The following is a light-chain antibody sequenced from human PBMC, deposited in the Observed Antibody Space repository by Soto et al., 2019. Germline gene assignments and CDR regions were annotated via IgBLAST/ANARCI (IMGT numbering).Light chain of an antibody. Sequence: EVVLTQSPATLSLSPGERATLSCRASENVRTFVDCYQQKPGQAPRLLMYDASTRATGIPDRFSGSGSGTDFTLIISRLEPEDFAVYYCQQYRDSLLTLGQGTKVDIK. J-gene: IGKJ1*01. CDR3: QQYRDSLLT. V-gene: IGKV3-11*01. CDR1: ENVRTF. CDR2: DAS.